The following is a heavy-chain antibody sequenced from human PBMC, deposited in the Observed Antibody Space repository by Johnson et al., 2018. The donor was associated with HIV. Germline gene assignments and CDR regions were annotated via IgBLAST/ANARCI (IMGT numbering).Heavy chain of an antibody. J-gene: IGHJ3*02. V-gene: IGHV3-23*04. CDR1: GFTFNTYA. CDR3: AKDWDWHGTFDI. D-gene: IGHD3/OR15-3a*01. CDR2: ISASGSST. Sequence: VQLVESGGGVVQPGRSLRLSCAASGFTFNTYAMTWVRQAPGQGLEWVSGISASGSSTYYADSVKGRFTISRDNSKNTLFLQMNYLRAEDTAVYYCAKDWDWHGTFDIWGQGTMVTVSS.